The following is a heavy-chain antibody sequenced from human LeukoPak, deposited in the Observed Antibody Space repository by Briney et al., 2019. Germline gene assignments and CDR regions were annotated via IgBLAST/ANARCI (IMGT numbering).Heavy chain of an antibody. Sequence: PGGSLRLSCAASGFTFSSYAVSWVRQAPGRGLEWLSAISGSAGSTYYADSVKGRFTISRDSSKNTLFLQMNRLRPEDAAVYYCAKAPVTTCRGAYCYPFDYWGQGTLVTVSS. V-gene: IGHV3-23*01. CDR2: ISGSAGST. CDR1: GFTFSSYA. CDR3: AKAPVTTCRGAYCYPFDY. D-gene: IGHD2-21*01. J-gene: IGHJ4*02.